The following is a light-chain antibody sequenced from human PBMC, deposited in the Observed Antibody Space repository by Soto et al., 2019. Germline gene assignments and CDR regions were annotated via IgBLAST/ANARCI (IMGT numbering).Light chain of an antibody. CDR1: QSVSSF. Sequence: EIVLTQSPATLSLSPGERATLSCRASQSVSSFLGWYQQKPGQAPRLLIYDASNRAPGIPARFSGSGSGTDFTLTISSLEPEDFAVYYCQQRSSWTFGQGTKVGIK. V-gene: IGKV3-11*01. CDR2: DAS. CDR3: QQRSSWT. J-gene: IGKJ1*01.